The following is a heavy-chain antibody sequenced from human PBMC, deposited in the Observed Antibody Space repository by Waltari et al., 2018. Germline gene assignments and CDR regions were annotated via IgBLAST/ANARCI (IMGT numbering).Heavy chain of an antibody. Sequence: EVQLVESGGGLVQPGRSLRLSCAASGFTFDDYAMHWVRQAPGKGLEWVSGISWNSGTIYYADSVKGRFTISRDNAKNSLYLQMNSLRAEDTAVYYCARRTLTGYSIDYWGQGTLVTVSS. V-gene: IGHV3-9*01. CDR2: ISWNSGTI. D-gene: IGHD3-9*01. CDR1: GFTFDDYA. CDR3: ARRTLTGYSIDY. J-gene: IGHJ4*02.